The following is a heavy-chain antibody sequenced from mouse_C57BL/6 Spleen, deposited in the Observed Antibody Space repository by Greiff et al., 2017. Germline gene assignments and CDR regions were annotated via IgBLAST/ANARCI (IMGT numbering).Heavy chain of an antibody. CDR2: IYPRDGST. CDR3: AEWGGYGRRGNYFDY. D-gene: IGHD2-2*01. CDR1: GYTFTDHT. V-gene: IGHV1-78*01. J-gene: IGHJ2*01. Sequence: VQLQQSDAELVKPGASVKISCKVSGYTFTDHTIHWMKQRPEQGLEWIGYIYPRDGSTKYNEKFKGKATLTADKSSSTAYMQLNSLTSEDSAVYFCAEWGGYGRRGNYFDYWGQGTTLTVSS.